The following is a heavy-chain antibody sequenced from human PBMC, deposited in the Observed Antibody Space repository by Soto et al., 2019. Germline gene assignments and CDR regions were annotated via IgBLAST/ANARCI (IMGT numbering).Heavy chain of an antibody. Sequence: SETLSLTCANTGGSITSGAYFWTWIRQLPGKGLEWIGHISYSGNTDYNPSLKSRVTLSRDTSKNQFSLTLSAVTAADTAVYYCARGVVRGEVDYWGQGTLVTVSS. V-gene: IGHV4-31*11. CDR2: ISYSGNT. CDR3: ARGVVRGEVDY. J-gene: IGHJ4*02. D-gene: IGHD3-10*01. CDR1: GGSITSGAYF.